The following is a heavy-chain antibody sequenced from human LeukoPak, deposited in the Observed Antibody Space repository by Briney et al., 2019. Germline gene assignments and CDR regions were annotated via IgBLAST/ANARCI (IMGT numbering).Heavy chain of an antibody. CDR2: IDPSDSHT. J-gene: IGHJ3*02. Sequence: GESLKISCKGSGYRFTSYWISWVRQMPGKGLEWMGRIDPSDSHTKYSPSFQGHVTISADKSISAAYLQWSSMKASDTAMYYCARHVYCSSTSCYAAFDIWGQGTMVTVSS. CDR1: GYRFTSYW. CDR3: ARHVYCSSTSCYAAFDI. V-gene: IGHV5-10-1*01. D-gene: IGHD2-2*01.